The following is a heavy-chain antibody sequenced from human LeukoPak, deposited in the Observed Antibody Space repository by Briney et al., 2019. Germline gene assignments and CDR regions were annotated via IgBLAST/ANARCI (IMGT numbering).Heavy chain of an antibody. D-gene: IGHD3-3*01. CDR1: GYTFSSYW. CDR3: ARQNDFRLDY. CDR2: IYPGDSDT. J-gene: IGHJ4*02. Sequence: GESLKISCKGSGYTFSSYWIGWVRQMPGKGLEWMGIIYPGDSDTRYSPSLQGQVTVSVDTSIGTAYLQWSSLKASDTAIYYCARQNDFRLDYWGQGTLVTVSS. V-gene: IGHV5-51*01.